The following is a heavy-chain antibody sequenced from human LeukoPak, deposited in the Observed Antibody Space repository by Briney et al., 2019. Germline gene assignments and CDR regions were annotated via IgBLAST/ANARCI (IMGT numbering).Heavy chain of an antibody. CDR1: GYTFTGYY. CDR3: ARDEVRGAMPLDY. CDR2: INPNSGGT. D-gene: IGHD3-10*01. J-gene: IGHJ4*02. V-gene: IGHV1-2*02. Sequence: GASVKVSCKASGYTFTGYYMHWVRQAPGQGLEWMGWINPNSGGTNYAQKFQGRVTMTRDTSISTAYMELSRLRSDDTAVYYCARDEVRGAMPLDYWGQGTLVTVSS.